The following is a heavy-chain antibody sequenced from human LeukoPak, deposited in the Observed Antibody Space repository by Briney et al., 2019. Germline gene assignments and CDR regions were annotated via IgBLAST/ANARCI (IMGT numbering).Heavy chain of an antibody. D-gene: IGHD3-3*01. Sequence: GGSLRLSCAASGFTFSTHAMSWVRQSPGKGLEWVSTINNGGDSTYYADSVNGRFTISRDNSKNTVYLQMNSLRAEDTAVYYCARSFLEWLTPFDYWGQGTLVTVSS. CDR1: GFTFSTHA. CDR2: INNGGDST. J-gene: IGHJ4*02. V-gene: IGHV3-23*01. CDR3: ARSFLEWLTPFDY.